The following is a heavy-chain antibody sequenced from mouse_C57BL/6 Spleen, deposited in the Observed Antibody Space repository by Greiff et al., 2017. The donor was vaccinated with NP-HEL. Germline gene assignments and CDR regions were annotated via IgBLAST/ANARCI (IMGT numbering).Heavy chain of an antibody. D-gene: IGHD1-1*01. Sequence: QVQLQQPGAELVKPGASVKLSCKASGYTFTSYWMQWVKQRHGQGLEWIGEIDPSDSYTNYNQKFKGKATLTVDTSSSTAYMQLSSLTSEDSAVYYFARDFITTVVARYFDVWGTGTTVTVSS. V-gene: IGHV1-50*01. J-gene: IGHJ1*03. CDR3: ARDFITTVVARYFDV. CDR1: GYTFTSYW. CDR2: IDPSDSYT.